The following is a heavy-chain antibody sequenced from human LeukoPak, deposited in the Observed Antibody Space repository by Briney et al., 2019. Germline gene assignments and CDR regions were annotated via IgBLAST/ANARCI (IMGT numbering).Heavy chain of an antibody. J-gene: IGHJ4*02. Sequence: ASVKVSCKASGYTFTSYAMNWVRQAPGQGLEWMGWINTNTGNPTYAQGFTGRFVFPLDTSVSTAYLQISSLKAEDTAVYYCARDLHYYDSSGSTWDHWGQGTLVTVSS. D-gene: IGHD3-22*01. V-gene: IGHV7-4-1*02. CDR1: GYTFTSYA. CDR3: ARDLHYYDSSGSTWDH. CDR2: INTNTGNP.